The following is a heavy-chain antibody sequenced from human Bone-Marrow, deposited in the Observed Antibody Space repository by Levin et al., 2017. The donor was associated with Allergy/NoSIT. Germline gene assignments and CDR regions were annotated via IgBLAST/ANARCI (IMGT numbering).Heavy chain of an antibody. J-gene: IGHJ4*02. V-gene: IGHV3-21*01. CDR3: ARTRGFSGYDPFDS. D-gene: IGHD5-12*01. CDR2: ITYNSGSI. Sequence: GGSLRLSCSVSGFTLSRFSMTWVRQAPGKGLKWVASITYNSGSIHYADSVKGRFTVSRANAQNSLFLQMNTLIFEDTAIYYCARTRGFSGYDPFDSWGQGTLVTVSS. CDR1: GFTLSRFS.